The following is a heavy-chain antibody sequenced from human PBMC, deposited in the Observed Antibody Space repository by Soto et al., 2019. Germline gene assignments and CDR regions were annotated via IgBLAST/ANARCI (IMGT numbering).Heavy chain of an antibody. CDR3: ARGRRAEAAARIGRAEYFQH. CDR1: GGTFSSYA. Sequence: QVQLVQSGAEVKKPGSSVKVSCKASGGTFSSYAISWVRQAPGQGLEWMGGIIPIFGTANYAQKFQGRVTITADESTSTAYMELSSLRSEDTAVYYCARGRRAEAAARIGRAEYFQHWGQGTLVTVSS. D-gene: IGHD6-13*01. CDR2: IIPIFGTA. J-gene: IGHJ1*01. V-gene: IGHV1-69*12.